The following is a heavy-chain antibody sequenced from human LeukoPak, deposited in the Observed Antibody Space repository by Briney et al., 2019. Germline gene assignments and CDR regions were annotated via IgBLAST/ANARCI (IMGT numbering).Heavy chain of an antibody. CDR1: GFTFSDHY. CDR3: GRGHWGLDS. V-gene: IGHV3-11*04. Sequence: GSLRLSCVASGFTFSDHYMTWIRQAPGKGLEWVSYISHTGTTNYYADSVKGGFTLSRDNARNSLYLQMNSLRIEDTAVYYCGRGHWGLDSLGQGTMVSDSS. D-gene: IGHD7-27*01. J-gene: IGHJ4*02. CDR2: ISHTGTTN.